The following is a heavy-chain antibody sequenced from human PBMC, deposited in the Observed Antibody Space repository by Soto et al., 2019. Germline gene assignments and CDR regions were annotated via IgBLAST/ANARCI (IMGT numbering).Heavy chain of an antibody. Sequence: QVQLVQSGAEVTKPGSSVKVSCKASGDTFSMYSISWVRQAPGQGLEWMGRIIPILDIAKYAQKFQGRVTITADKSTSTASMESSSLRSEDTAMYYCARVYGTVTTDYYNYYGMDVWGQGTTVTVSS. D-gene: IGHD4-17*01. V-gene: IGHV1-69*02. CDR3: ARVYGTVTTDYYNYYGMDV. J-gene: IGHJ6*02. CDR1: GDTFSMYS. CDR2: IIPILDIA.